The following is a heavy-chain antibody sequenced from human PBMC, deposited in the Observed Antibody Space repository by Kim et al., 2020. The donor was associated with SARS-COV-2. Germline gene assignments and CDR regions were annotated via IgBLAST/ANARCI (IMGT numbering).Heavy chain of an antibody. CDR2: ISYDGSNK. Sequence: GGSLRLSCAASGFTFSSYAMHWVRQAPGKGLEWVAVISYDGSNKYYADSVKGRFTISRDNSKNTLYLQMNSLRAEDTAVYYCAKTNRAPSRGRPIAAAGITPPYYGMDVWGQGTTVTVSS. CDR3: AKTNRAPSRGRPIAAAGITPPYYGMDV. CDR1: GFTFSSYA. D-gene: IGHD6-13*01. J-gene: IGHJ6*02. V-gene: IGHV3-30*04.